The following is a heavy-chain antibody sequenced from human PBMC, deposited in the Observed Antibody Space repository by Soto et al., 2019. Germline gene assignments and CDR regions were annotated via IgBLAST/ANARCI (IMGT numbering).Heavy chain of an antibody. CDR3: ARGGPGDAFDV. CDR2: VRHSGD. CDR1: GASIGSYY. Sequence: QALLQESGPALVKPSETLTLTCTVSGASIGSYYWTWIRQSPGKRLEWVGYVRHSGDGYHPSLKSRVTISSDTSKNQVSLKMTNVTAADTAFYDCARGGPGDAFDVWGQGTFVVVS. V-gene: IGHV4-59*01. J-gene: IGHJ3*01.